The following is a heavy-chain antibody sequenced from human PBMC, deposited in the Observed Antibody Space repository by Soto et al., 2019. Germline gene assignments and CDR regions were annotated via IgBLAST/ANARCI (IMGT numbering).Heavy chain of an antibody. CDR2: IGGSGGST. V-gene: IGHV3-23*01. D-gene: IGHD3-9*01. J-gene: IGHJ4*02. CDR3: AKGRYRAQIKDFDY. Sequence: GGALRLSCAASGFTFSRYAMRWIRQAPGKGLEWVSAIGGSGGSTYYADSVKGRFTISRDNSKNTLYLQMNSLRAEDTAVYYCAKGRYRAQIKDFDYWGQGDRVTVSS. CDR1: GFTFSRYA.